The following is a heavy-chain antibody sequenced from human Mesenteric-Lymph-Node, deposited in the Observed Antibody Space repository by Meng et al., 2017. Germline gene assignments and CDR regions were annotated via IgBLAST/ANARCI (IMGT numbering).Heavy chain of an antibody. Sequence: GESLKISCAASGFTFSSYSMNWVRQAPGKGLEWVSSISSSSSYIYYADSVKGRFTISRDNAKNSLYLQMNSLRAEDTAVYYCARALVMYYGSGSYDYWGRGTLVTFSS. CDR2: ISSSSSYI. D-gene: IGHD3-10*01. CDR1: GFTFSSYS. J-gene: IGHJ4*02. V-gene: IGHV3-21*01. CDR3: ARALVMYYGSGSYDY.